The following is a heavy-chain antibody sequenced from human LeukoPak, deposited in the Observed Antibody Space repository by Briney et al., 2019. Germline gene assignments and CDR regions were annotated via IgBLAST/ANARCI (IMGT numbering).Heavy chain of an antibody. CDR1: GGTFSSYT. D-gene: IGHD5-24*01. V-gene: IGHV1-69*13. J-gene: IGHJ4*02. CDR2: IIPIFGAA. Sequence: SVKVSCKASGGTFSSYTINWVRHAPGQGLEWMGGIIPIFGAANHAQNFRGRVTITADESTSTAYMELSSLTSEDTAMYYCARGSVDMATSTWDGVDYWGQGTLVTVSS. CDR3: ARGSVDMATSTWDGVDY.